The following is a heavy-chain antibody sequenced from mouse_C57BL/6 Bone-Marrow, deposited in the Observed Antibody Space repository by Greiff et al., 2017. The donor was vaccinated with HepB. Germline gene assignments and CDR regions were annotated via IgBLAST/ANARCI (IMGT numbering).Heavy chain of an antibody. CDR1: GFNIKDYY. V-gene: IGHV14-2*01. CDR2: IDPEDGET. D-gene: IGHD2-2*01. J-gene: IGHJ3*01. Sequence: EVQLQESGAELVKPGASVKLSCTASGFNIKDYYMHWVKQRTEQGLEWIGRIDPEDGETKYAPKFQGKATITADTSSNTAYLQLSSLTSEDTAVYYGTPMVTTGAWFAYWGQGTLVTVSA. CDR3: TPMVTTGAWFAY.